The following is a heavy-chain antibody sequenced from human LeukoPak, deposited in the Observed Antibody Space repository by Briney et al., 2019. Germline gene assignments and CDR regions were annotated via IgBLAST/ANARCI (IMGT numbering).Heavy chain of an antibody. CDR3: ARGLYGASGGGTFDS. CDR1: GFTVSSNY. CDR2: IYTGGNT. Sequence: GGSLRLSCAASGFTVSSNYMTWVRQAPGKGLEWVSVIYTGGNTYYTDSVKGRFTISRDNSQNTLNLQMNNLRVEDMAVYHCARGLYGASGGGTFDSWGSGTTVTVSS. D-gene: IGHD3-9*01. J-gene: IGHJ6*04. V-gene: IGHV3-53*01.